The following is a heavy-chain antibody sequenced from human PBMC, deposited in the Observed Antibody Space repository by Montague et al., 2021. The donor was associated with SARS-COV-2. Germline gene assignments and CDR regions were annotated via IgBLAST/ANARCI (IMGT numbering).Heavy chain of an antibody. CDR3: ARGRAFDP. Sequence: SETLSLTCTVSGGSSRDYKWTWIRQSPGKGLEWLGQISYSGTANYNPSLKSRVTISMDTSENQFSLRLTSVTAADTAVYFCARGRAFDPWGQGRLVTVSS. J-gene: IGHJ3*01. V-gene: IGHV4-34*01. CDR2: ISYSGTA. CDR1: GGSSRDYK.